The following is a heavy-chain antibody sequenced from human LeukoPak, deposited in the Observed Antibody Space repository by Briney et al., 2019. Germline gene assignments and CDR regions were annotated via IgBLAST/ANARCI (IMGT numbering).Heavy chain of an antibody. J-gene: IGHJ5*02. CDR3: AREYCGGDCYPPGWFDP. CDR1: GGTFSSYT. D-gene: IGHD2-21*02. CDR2: IIPILGIA. V-gene: IGHV1-69*04. Sequence: GSSVKVSCKPSGGTFSSYTISWVRQAPGQALEWMGRIIPILGIANYAQKFQGRVTITADKSTSTAYMELSSLRSEDTAVYYCAREYCGGDCYPPGWFDPWGQGTLVTVSS.